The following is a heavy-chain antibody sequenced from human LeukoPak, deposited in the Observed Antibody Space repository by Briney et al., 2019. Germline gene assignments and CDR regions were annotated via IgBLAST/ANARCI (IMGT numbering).Heavy chain of an antibody. CDR1: GGSISSYY. CDR2: IYYSGST. CDR3: ARGAYDSSGYYWIFDY. D-gene: IGHD3-22*01. V-gene: IGHV4-59*01. J-gene: IGHJ4*02. Sequence: SETLPLTCTVSGGSISSYYWSWIRQPPGKGLEWIGYIYYSGSTNYNPSLKSRVTISVDTSKNQFSLKLSSVTAADTAVYYCARGAYDSSGYYWIFDYWGQGTLVTVSS.